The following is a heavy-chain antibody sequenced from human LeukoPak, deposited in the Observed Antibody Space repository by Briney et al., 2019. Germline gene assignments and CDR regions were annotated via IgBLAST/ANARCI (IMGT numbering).Heavy chain of an antibody. Sequence: SETLSLTCTVSGGSISSYYWSWIRQPPGKGLEWIGYIYYSGSTNYNPSLKSRVTISVDTSKNQFSLKLSSVTAADTVVYYCARVSNWFDPWGQGTLVTVSS. V-gene: IGHV4-59*01. J-gene: IGHJ5*02. CDR3: ARVSNWFDP. CDR1: GGSISSYY. CDR2: IYYSGST.